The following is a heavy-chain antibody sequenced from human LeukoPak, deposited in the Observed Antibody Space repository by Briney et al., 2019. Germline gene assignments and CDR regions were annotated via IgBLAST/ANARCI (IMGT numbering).Heavy chain of an antibody. CDR2: ISGSGGST. J-gene: IGHJ4*02. D-gene: IGHD3-22*01. CDR3: AKTQTYYDSSRYYFLPFDY. Sequence: GGSLRLSCAASGFTFSSYAMSWVRQAPGNGLEWVSAISGSGGSTYYADSVKGRFTISRDNSKNTLYLQMNSLRAEDTAVYYCAKTQTYYDSSRYYFLPFDYWGQGTLVTVSS. V-gene: IGHV3-23*01. CDR1: GFTFSSYA.